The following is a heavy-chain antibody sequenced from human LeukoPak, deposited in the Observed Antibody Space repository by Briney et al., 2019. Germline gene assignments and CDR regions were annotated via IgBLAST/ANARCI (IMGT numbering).Heavy chain of an antibody. Sequence: PSETLSLTCTVSGGSISSYYWSWIRQPPGKGLEWIGYIYTSGSTNYNPSLKSRVTISVDTSKNQFSLKLSSVTAADTAVYYCARPGGAYDAFDIWGQGTMVTVSS. CDR2: IYTSGST. J-gene: IGHJ3*02. CDR1: GGSISSYY. D-gene: IGHD1-26*01. CDR3: ARPGGAYDAFDI. V-gene: IGHV4-4*09.